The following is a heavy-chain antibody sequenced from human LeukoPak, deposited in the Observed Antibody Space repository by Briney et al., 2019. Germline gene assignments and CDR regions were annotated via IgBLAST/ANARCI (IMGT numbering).Heavy chain of an antibody. V-gene: IGHV4-34*01. CDR1: GGSFSGYY. CDR2: INHSGST. Sequence: SETLSLTCAVYGGSFSGYYWSWIRQPPGKGLEWIGEINHSGSTNYNPSLTSRVTISVDTSKNQISLMLRSVTAADTAVYYCASRPITMVRGVIISDRNLDYWGQGTLVTVSS. D-gene: IGHD3-10*01. J-gene: IGHJ4*02. CDR3: ASRPITMVRGVIISDRNLDY.